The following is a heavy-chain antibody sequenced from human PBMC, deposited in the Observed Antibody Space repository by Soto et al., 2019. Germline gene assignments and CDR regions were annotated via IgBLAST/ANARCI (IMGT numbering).Heavy chain of an antibody. D-gene: IGHD1-7*01. Sequence: WGSLRLSCVASGFTFSTSWLHWVRQAPGMGLVWVSRINGDGSTINYADSVKGRFTISRDNAKNTLYLQMNSLTAEDTAVYYCARVGNYRFDYWGQGTQVTAPQ. CDR1: GFTFSTSW. CDR2: INGDGSTI. V-gene: IGHV3-74*01. J-gene: IGHJ4*02. CDR3: ARVGNYRFDY.